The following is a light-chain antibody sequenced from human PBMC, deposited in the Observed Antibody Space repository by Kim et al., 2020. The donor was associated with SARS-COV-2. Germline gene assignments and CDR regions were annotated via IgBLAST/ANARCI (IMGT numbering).Light chain of an antibody. J-gene: IGKJ1*01. CDR3: QQYYVYPRT. CDR2: AAS. Sequence: VGDRVTITWRASQAIPNNLVWFQQKPGKAPKSLIYAASSLESEVPSRFSGSGSGTEFTLTISSLQPEDYATYYCQQYYVYPRTFGQGTKVDIK. V-gene: IGKV1-16*01. CDR1: QAIPNN.